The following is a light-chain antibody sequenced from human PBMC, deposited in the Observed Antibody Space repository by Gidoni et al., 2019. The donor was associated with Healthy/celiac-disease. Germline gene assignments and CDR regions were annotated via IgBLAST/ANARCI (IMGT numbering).Light chain of an antibody. J-gene: IGKJ1*01. V-gene: IGKV1-39*01. Sequence: IRLTQSPSSLSSSIVDRVTITCRASDRMASYIHLYQQLPEKAPTLLIYTAPNLEGVVPSWFSCGGSGAEFTLTITVLHAEDFASYYYQQTYSLPWTFGQGT. CDR3: QQTYSLPWT. CDR2: TAP. CDR1: DRMASY.